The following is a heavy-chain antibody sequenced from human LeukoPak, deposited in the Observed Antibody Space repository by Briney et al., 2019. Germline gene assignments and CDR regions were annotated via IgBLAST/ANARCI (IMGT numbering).Heavy chain of an antibody. V-gene: IGHV4-4*09. J-gene: IGHJ4*02. CDR1: GGSISSYY. D-gene: IGHD1-26*01. CDR3: AGSYARGGVDY. Sequence: PSETLSLTCTVSGGSISSYYWSWIRQPPGKGLEWIGYIYTSGSTNYNPSLKSRVTISVDTSKNQFSLKLRSVTAAVTAVYYCAGSYARGGVDYWGQGTLVTVSS. CDR2: IYTSGST.